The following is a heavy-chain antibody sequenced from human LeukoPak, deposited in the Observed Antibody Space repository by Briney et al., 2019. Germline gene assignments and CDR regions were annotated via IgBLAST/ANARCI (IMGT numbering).Heavy chain of an antibody. CDR2: IKQDGSEK. J-gene: IGHJ3*02. V-gene: IGHV3-7*01. D-gene: IGHD3-3*01. CDR1: GFTFSSYW. Sequence: GGSLRLSCAASGFTFSSYWMSWVRQAPGKGLEWVANIKQDGSEKYYVDSVKGRFTISRDNAKNSLYLQMSSLRAEDTAVYYCARDRTIFGVVTEAFDIWGQGTMVTVSS. CDR3: ARDRTIFGVVTEAFDI.